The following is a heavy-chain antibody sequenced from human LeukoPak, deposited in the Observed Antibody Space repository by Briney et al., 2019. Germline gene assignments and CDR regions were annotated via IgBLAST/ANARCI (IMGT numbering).Heavy chain of an antibody. V-gene: IGHV3-48*02. CDR3: ARGVEGSQYYDSSGKGNALDI. D-gene: IGHD3-22*01. J-gene: IGHJ3*02. CDR1: GFTFSSYS. Sequence: PGGSLRLSCVVSGFTFSSYSMNWVRQAPGKGLEWISYISSSSTTIYYADSVKGRFTISRDNAKNSLYLQMNSLRDEDTAVYYCARGVEGSQYYDSSGKGNALDIWGQGTMVTVSS. CDR2: ISSSSTTI.